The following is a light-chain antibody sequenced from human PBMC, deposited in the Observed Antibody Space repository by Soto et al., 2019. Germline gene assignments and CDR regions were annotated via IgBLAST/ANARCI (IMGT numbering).Light chain of an antibody. V-gene: IGLV6-57*01. J-gene: IGLJ2*01. Sequence: NFMLTQPHSLSESPGKTVTISCTRSSGRIANNYVQWYQQRPGSPPTTVIYDDNHRPSGVPDRFSGATDSSSNAASPTICGLKAEDEADYCCHSYGGSHPGVFGGGTKVTVL. CDR1: SGRIANNY. CDR3: HSYGGSHPGV. CDR2: DDN.